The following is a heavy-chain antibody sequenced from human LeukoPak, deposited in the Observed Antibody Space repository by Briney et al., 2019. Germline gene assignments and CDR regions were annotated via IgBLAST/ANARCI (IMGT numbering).Heavy chain of an antibody. V-gene: IGHV4-59*01. D-gene: IGHD4-11*01. CDR2: IYYSGST. CDR1: GGSISSYY. Sequence: SETLSLTCTVSGGSISSYYWSWIRQPPGKGLEWIGYIYYSGSTNYNPSLKSRVTISVDTSKNQFSLKLSSVTAADTAVYYCARPRSNYYFDYWGQGTLVTVSS. CDR3: ARPRSNYYFDY. J-gene: IGHJ4*02.